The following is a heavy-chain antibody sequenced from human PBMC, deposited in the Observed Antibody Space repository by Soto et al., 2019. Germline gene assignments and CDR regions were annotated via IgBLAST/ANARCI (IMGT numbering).Heavy chain of an antibody. CDR1: GFTFSSYE. J-gene: IGHJ5*02. D-gene: IGHD2-21*01. CDR3: ARDWGICGGDCYSGFDP. CDR2: ISSSGSTI. V-gene: IGHV3-48*03. Sequence: GGSLRLSCAASGFTFSSYEMNWVRQAPGKGLGWVSYISSSGSTIYYADSVKGRFTISRDNAKNSLYLQMNSLRAEDTAVYYCARDWGICGGDCYSGFDPWGQGTLVTVSS.